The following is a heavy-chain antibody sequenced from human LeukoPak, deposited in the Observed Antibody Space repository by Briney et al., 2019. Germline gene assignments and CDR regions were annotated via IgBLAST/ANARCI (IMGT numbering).Heavy chain of an antibody. CDR1: GGSISSYY. J-gene: IGHJ5*02. D-gene: IGHD3-3*01. Sequence: PSETLSLTCTVSGGSISSYYWSWIRQPPGKGLEWIGYIYYSGSTNYNPSLKSRVTISVDTSKNQFSLKLSSVAAADTAVYYCARGGFLEWFHWFDPWGQGTLVTVSS. V-gene: IGHV4-59*01. CDR2: IYYSGST. CDR3: ARGGFLEWFHWFDP.